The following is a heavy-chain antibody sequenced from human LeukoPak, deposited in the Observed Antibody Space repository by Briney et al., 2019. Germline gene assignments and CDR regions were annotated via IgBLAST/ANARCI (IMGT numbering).Heavy chain of an antibody. CDR2: FHYSGSA. CDR1: GGFITSSSYY. D-gene: IGHD4-23*01. V-gene: IGHV4-39*01. Sequence: SETLSLTCTVSGGFITSSSYYWGWIRQPPGKGLEWIGSFHYSGSAYYNPSLKSRVTRSVDTSKNQFSLKLSSVTAADTAVYYCARHVLGNSKIDYWGQGTLVTVSS. CDR3: ARHVLGNSKIDY. J-gene: IGHJ4*02.